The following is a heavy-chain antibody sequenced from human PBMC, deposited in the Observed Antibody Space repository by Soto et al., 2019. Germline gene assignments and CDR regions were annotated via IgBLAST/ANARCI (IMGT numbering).Heavy chain of an antibody. J-gene: IGHJ3*02. V-gene: IGHV4-59*08. CDR1: GGSISSYY. Sequence: PSETLSLTRTVSGGSISSYYGSWIRQPPGKGLEWIGYIYYSGSTTYNPSLKSRVTISVDASKNQFSLKLSSVTAADTAVYYCARQSFRISPEEGVAFDIWGQGTMVTVSS. D-gene: IGHD2-15*01. CDR2: IYYSGST. CDR3: ARQSFRISPEEGVAFDI.